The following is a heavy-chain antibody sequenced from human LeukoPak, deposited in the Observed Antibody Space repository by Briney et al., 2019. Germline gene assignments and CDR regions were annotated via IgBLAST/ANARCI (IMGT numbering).Heavy chain of an antibody. D-gene: IGHD3-10*01. Sequence: GGSLRLSCAASGFTFSSYWMNWARQAPGKGLEWVASINHNGNVNYYVDSVKGRFTISRDNSRSTLYLQMNSLRPEDTAIYYCAREGYYGSGSPPSLYFDYWGQGTLVTVSS. J-gene: IGHJ4*02. CDR3: AREGYYGSGSPPSLYFDY. CDR2: INHNGNVN. CDR1: GFTFSSYW. V-gene: IGHV3-7*01.